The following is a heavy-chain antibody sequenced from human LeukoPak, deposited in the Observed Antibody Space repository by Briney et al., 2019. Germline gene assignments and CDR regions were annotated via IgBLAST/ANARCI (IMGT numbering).Heavy chain of an antibody. CDR3: ARASRDGGSARINWFDP. J-gene: IGHJ5*02. CDR2: INHSGST. CDR1: GGSFSGYY. D-gene: IGHD2-15*01. Sequence: SETLSLTCAVYGGSFSGYYWGWIRQPPGKGLEWIGEINHSGSTNYNPSLKSRVTISVDTSKNQFSLKLSSVTAADTAVYYCARASRDGGSARINWFDPWGQGTLVTVSS. V-gene: IGHV4-34*01.